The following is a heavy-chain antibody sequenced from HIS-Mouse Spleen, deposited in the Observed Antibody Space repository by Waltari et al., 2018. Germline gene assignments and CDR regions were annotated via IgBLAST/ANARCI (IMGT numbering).Heavy chain of an antibody. J-gene: IGHJ4*02. V-gene: IGHV3-66*01. CDR3: ARSGAGEGV. CDR1: GFTVSSNY. CDR2: IYGGGST. D-gene: IGHD7-27*01. Sequence: EVQLVESGGGLVQPGGSLRLSCAASGFTVSSNYMSWVRQAPGKGVEWVSVIYGGGSTYYADSWKGRFTISRENSKNTLYLQMNSLGAEDTAVYYCARSGAGEGVWGQGTLVTVSS.